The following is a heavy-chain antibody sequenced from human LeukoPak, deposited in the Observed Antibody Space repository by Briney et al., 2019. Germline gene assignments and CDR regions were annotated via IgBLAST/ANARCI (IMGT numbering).Heavy chain of an antibody. J-gene: IGHJ6*02. CDR3: ARDGTYGDYNYYYGLDV. V-gene: IGHV3-48*02. Sequence: GGSLRLSCAASGFTFSPYFMNWVRQAPGKGLEWVSYISGSSSTTYYADSVRGRFTISRDNAKNSLYLQMSSLRDEDTAVYYCARDGTYGDYNYYYGLDVWGQGTPVTVSS. CDR2: ISGSSSTT. D-gene: IGHD4-17*01. CDR1: GFTFSPYF.